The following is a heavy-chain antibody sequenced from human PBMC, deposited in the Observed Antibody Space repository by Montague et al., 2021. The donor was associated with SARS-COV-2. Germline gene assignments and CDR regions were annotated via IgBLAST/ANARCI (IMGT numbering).Heavy chain of an antibody. D-gene: IGHD6-13*01. CDR1: GDSINTYY. J-gene: IGHJ6*02. CDR3: ARQAAGSYFYYGVDV. Sequence: SETLSLTCTVSGDSINTYYWNWIRQPPGKGLEWLGSIFYTGSTNYNPSRKSRVTISLDTSKNQFFLKVTSVTAADTAVYYCARQAAGSYFYYGVDVWGRGTTVTVSS. V-gene: IGHV4-59*12. CDR2: IFYTGST.